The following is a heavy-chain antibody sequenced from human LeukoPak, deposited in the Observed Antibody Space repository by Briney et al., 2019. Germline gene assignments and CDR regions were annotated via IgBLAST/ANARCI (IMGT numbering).Heavy chain of an antibody. D-gene: IGHD6-25*01. V-gene: IGHV1-18*01. CDR2: TSTYNGNT. CDR1: GYSFSSFG. Sequence: GESLKISCKGSGYSFSSFGITWVRQAPGQGLEWMGWTSTYNGNTNYAQKIQGRVTMTTDTSTSTAYMELRSLRSDDTAVYYCARSPYNSDWFDPWGQGTLVIVSS. J-gene: IGHJ5*02. CDR3: ARSPYNSDWFDP.